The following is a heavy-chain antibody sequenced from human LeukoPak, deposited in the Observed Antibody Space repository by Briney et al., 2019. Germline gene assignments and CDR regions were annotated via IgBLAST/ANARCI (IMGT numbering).Heavy chain of an antibody. Sequence: SETLSLTCTVSGGSISSHYWSWIRQPPGKGLEWIGYIYTSGSTNYNPSLKSRVTISVDTSKNQFSLKLSSVTAADTAVYYCARHLDPWGQGTLVTVSS. V-gene: IGHV4-4*09. D-gene: IGHD3-3*02. CDR2: IYTSGST. CDR1: GGSISSHY. CDR3: ARHLDP. J-gene: IGHJ5*02.